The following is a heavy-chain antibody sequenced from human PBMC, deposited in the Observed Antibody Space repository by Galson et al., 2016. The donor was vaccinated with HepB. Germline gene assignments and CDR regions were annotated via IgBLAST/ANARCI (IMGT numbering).Heavy chain of an antibody. D-gene: IGHD1-26*01. Sequence: SLRLSCAASGFMFSDHYMAWIRQAPGKGLECISYISSNSMITYYADSVKGRFTISRDNAKDSLFLEMDSLRADDTAVYYCAREGAWEERFDFWGRETLVTVSS. CDR1: GFMFSDHY. CDR2: ISSNSMIT. J-gene: IGHJ4*01. CDR3: AREGAWEERFDF. V-gene: IGHV3-11*01.